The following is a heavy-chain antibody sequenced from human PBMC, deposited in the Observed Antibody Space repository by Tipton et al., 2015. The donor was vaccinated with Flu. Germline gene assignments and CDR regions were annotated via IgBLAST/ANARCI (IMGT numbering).Heavy chain of an antibody. CDR1: GGSISTTNYY. J-gene: IGHJ4*02. CDR3: ASSYWIRGVTQVDY. Sequence: PGLVKPSETLSLTCTVSGGSISTTNYYWGWVRQPPGKGLEWIGNIYYSGSTYYNPSLKSRVTISVDTSKNQFSLKLSSVTAADTAVYYCASSYWIRGVTQVDYWGQGTLVTVSS. CDR2: IYYSGST. V-gene: IGHV4-39*07. D-gene: IGHD3-10*01.